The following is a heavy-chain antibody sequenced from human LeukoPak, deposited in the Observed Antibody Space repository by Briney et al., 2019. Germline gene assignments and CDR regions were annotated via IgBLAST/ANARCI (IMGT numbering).Heavy chain of an antibody. J-gene: IGHJ5*02. Sequence: GGSLRLSCEGSGFTFSNYWMGWVRQAPGKGLQWVANIKTDGSEKYYVDSVKGRFTISRDNAKNSLYLQMNSLRAEDTAVYYCARDLPAARRLWFGELETFNWFDPWGQGTLVTVSS. CDR2: IKTDGSEK. CDR1: GFTFSNYW. CDR3: ARDLPAARRLWFGELETFNWFDP. D-gene: IGHD3-10*01. V-gene: IGHV3-7*01.